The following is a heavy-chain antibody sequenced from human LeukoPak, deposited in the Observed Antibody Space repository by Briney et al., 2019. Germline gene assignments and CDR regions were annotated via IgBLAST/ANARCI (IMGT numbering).Heavy chain of an antibody. D-gene: IGHD4-17*01. J-gene: IGHJ4*02. V-gene: IGHV3-23*01. CDR1: GFTFSSYA. CDR2: ISGSGGST. Sequence: GGSLRLSCAASGFTFSSYAMSWVRQAPGKGLEWVSAISGSGGSTYYADSVKGRFTISRDNSKNTLYLQMNSLRAEDTAVYYCAKDAPQDLGDYVSDVSRFFDYWGQGTLVTVSS. CDR3: AKDAPQDLGDYVSDVSRFFDY.